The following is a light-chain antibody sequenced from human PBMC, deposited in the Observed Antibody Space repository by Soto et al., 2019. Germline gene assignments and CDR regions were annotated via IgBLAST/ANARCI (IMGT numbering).Light chain of an antibody. CDR2: NVY. J-gene: IGLJ1*01. V-gene: IGLV2-14*03. Sequence: QSVVTQPACVSGSPGQSITISCTGTNSDVGSYNYVSWHQQHPGKAPKLMIYNVYDRPSGISNRFSGSKSGNTASLTISGLQGEDEADYYCSSYTISRTYVFGTGTKVTVL. CDR1: NSDVGSYNY. CDR3: SSYTISRTYV.